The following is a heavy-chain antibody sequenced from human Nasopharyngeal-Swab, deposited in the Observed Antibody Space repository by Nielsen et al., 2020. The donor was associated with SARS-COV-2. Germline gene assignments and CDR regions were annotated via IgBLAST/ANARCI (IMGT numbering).Heavy chain of an antibody. V-gene: IGHV1-18*01. J-gene: IGHJ6*02. D-gene: IGHD3-22*01. CDR1: GYTFTSYG. CDR2: ISAYNGNT. Sequence: ASVKVSCKASGYTFTSYGISWVRQAPGRGLEWMGWISAYNGNTNYAQKLQGRVTMTTDTSTSTAYMELRSLRSDDTAVYYCARDVESDSSGYYYYGMDVWGQGTTVTVSS. CDR3: ARDVESDSSGYYYYGMDV.